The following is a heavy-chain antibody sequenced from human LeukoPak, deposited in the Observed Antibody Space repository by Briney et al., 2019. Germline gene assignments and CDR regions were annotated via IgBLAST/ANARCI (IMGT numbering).Heavy chain of an antibody. D-gene: IGHD6-19*01. Sequence: GGSLRLSCAASGFTFNSYAMSWVRQAPEKGLEWVSTISGSDGSTDYADSVKGRFTISRDNFENTLYLQMKSLRAEDTAVYYCAREPGYSIGWGIDNWGQGTLVTVPS. V-gene: IGHV3-23*01. CDR1: GFTFNSYA. CDR3: AREPGYSIGWGIDN. J-gene: IGHJ4*02. CDR2: ISGSDGST.